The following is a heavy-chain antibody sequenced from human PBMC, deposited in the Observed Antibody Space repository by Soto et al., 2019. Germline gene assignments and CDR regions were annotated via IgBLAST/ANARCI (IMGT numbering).Heavy chain of an antibody. D-gene: IGHD6-13*01. CDR1: GSRFAGLP. J-gene: IGHJ5*02. CDR3: AKNGRAAAMYNWFDP. V-gene: IGHV3-23*01. Sequence: EVQLLESGGGLVQPGGSRGPPFKALGSRFAGLPMNWVRRPPGKGLGCASTISGSGGTTYYADSVKGRFTISRDNSKNTLYLQMSSLRAEDTAVYYCAKNGRAAAMYNWFDPWGQGTLVTVSS. CDR2: ISGSGGTT.